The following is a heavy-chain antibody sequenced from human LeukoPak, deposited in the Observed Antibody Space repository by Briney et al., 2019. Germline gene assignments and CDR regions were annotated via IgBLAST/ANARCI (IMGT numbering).Heavy chain of an antibody. CDR3: AKDQEVGLTDSYYYGMDV. CDR1: GFTFSSYA. D-gene: IGHD3-16*01. V-gene: IGHV3-23*01. Sequence: GGSLRLSCAASGFTFSSYAMSWVRQAPGKGLEWVSAISGSGGSTYYADSVKGRFTISRDNSKNTLYLQMNSLRAEDTAVYYCAKDQEVGLTDSYYYGMDVWGQGTTVTVSS. J-gene: IGHJ6*02. CDR2: ISGSGGST.